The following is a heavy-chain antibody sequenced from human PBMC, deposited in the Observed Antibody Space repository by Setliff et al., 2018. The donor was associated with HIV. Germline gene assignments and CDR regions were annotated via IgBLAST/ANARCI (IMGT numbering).Heavy chain of an antibody. CDR1: GGSISSYY. D-gene: IGHD3-16*01. J-gene: IGHJ6*03. V-gene: IGHV4-4*07. CDR2: IYTSGST. CDR3: ARRSPGGGYYMDV. Sequence: SETLSLTCTVSGGSISSYYWSRIRQPAGKGLEWIGRIYTSGSTNYNPSLKSRVTMSVDTSKNQFSLKLSSGTAADTAVYYCARRSPGGGYYMDVWGKGTTVTVSS.